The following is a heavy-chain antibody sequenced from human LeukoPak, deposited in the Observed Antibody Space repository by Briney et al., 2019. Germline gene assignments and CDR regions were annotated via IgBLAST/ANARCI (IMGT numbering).Heavy chain of an antibody. CDR2: IKQDGSEK. CDR3: AKDLADGYKLD. Sequence: GGSLRLSCAASGFTFSSYWMSWVRQAPGKGLEWVANIKQDGSEKYYVDSVKGRFTIFRDNAKNSLYLQMNSLRAEDTAVYYCAKDLADGYKLDWGQGTLVTVSS. V-gene: IGHV3-7*03. D-gene: IGHD5-24*01. J-gene: IGHJ4*02. CDR1: GFTFSSYW.